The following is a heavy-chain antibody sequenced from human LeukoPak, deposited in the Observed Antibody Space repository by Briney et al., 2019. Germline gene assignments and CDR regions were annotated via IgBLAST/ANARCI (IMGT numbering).Heavy chain of an antibody. V-gene: IGHV3-66*01. J-gene: IGHJ4*02. Sequence: GGSLRLSCAASGFTVSSNYMSWVRQAPGKGLEWGSVIYSGGSTYYADSVKGRFTISRDSSKNTLYLQMNSLRAEDTAVYYCARDPVAAAGTGPFDYSGQGTLVTVSS. CDR3: ARDPVAAAGTGPFDY. CDR1: GFTVSSNY. CDR2: IYSGGST. D-gene: IGHD6-13*01.